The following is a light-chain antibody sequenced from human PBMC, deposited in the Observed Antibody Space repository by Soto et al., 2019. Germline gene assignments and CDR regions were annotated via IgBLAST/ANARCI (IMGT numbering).Light chain of an antibody. CDR3: SSYTSSSTLHV. CDR1: SSDVGGYNY. CDR2: EVS. J-gene: IGLJ1*01. Sequence: QSVLTQPASVSGSPGHSITISCTGTSSDVGGYNYVSWYQQHPGKAPKLMIYEVSNRPSGVSNRFSGSKSGNTASLTISGLQAEDEADYYCSSYTSSSTLHVFGTGTKVTVL. V-gene: IGLV2-14*01.